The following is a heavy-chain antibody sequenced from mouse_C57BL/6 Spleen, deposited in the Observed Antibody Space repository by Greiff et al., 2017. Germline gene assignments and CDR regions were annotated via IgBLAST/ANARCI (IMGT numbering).Heavy chain of an antibody. CDR2: INPSTGGT. Sequence: VQLKESGPELVKPGASVKISCKASGYSFTGYYMNWVKQSPEKSLEWIGEINPSTGGTTYNQKFKAKATLTVDKSSSTAYMQLKSLTSEDSAVYYCARRREGYFDVWGTGTTVTVSA. CDR1: GYSFTGYY. J-gene: IGHJ1*03. CDR3: ARRREGYFDV. V-gene: IGHV1-42*01.